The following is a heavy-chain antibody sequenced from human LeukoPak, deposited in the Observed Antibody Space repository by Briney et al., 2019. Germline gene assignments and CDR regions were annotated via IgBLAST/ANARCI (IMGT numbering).Heavy chain of an antibody. V-gene: IGHV3-48*01. Sequence: GGSLRLSCAASGITFSSYSMNWVRQAPGKGLEWISYLSSDNYTIYYADSVKGRFIISRDNAKDSLYLQMNSLRAEDTAVYYCARVATDGGGFDPWGQGTLVTVSS. D-gene: IGHD3-16*01. CDR3: ARVATDGGGFDP. J-gene: IGHJ5*02. CDR1: GITFSSYS. CDR2: LSSDNYTI.